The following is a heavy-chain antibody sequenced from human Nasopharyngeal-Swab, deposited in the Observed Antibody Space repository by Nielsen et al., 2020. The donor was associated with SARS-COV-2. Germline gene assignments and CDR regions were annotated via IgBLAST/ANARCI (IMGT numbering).Heavy chain of an antibody. D-gene: IGHD3-3*01. CDR1: GFTFSSYW. CDR2: INSDGSST. Sequence: GGSLRLSCAASGFTFSSYWMHWLRQAPEKWLVWVSRINSDGSSTSYADSVKGRFTISRDNAKNTLYLQMNSLRAEDTAVYYCARGGSYDFWSGYCFDYWGQGTLVTVSS. J-gene: IGHJ4*02. V-gene: IGHV3-74*01. CDR3: ARGGSYDFWSGYCFDY.